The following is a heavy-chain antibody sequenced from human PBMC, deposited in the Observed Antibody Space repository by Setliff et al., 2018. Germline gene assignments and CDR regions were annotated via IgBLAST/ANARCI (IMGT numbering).Heavy chain of an antibody. D-gene: IGHD2-15*01. CDR1: GYSFIRYY. Sequence: GASVKVSCKTSGYSFIRYYMYWVRQAPGQGLEWMGLINVSGGSASYAQKLQGRVTMTTDTSTNTAYLELRSLISDDTAVYFCALSSLSLCSGGNCPNAFDVWGQGTMVTVSS. J-gene: IGHJ3*01. V-gene: IGHV1-46*01. CDR3: ALSSLSLCSGGNCPNAFDV. CDR2: INVSGGSA.